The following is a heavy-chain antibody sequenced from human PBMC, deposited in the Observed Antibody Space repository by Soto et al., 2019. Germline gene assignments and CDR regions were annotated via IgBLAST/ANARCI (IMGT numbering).Heavy chain of an antibody. CDR2: IDPIDSRT. J-gene: IGHJ6*02. D-gene: IGHD6-13*01. CDR1: GYNFDTYW. Sequence: GESLKISCRGSGYNFDTYWINWVRQTPGKGLEWMGRIDPIDSRTKYSPSLEGHITISVDKSISTTYLQWSSLKASDTAIYYCARRIAAAGGYYYYAFDVWGQGTAVTVSS. CDR3: ARRIAAAGGYYYYAFDV. V-gene: IGHV5-10-1*01.